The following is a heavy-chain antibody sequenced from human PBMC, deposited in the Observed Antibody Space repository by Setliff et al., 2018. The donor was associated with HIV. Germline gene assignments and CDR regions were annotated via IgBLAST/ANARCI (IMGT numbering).Heavy chain of an antibody. CDR1: GYPFTGYY. D-gene: IGHD1-7*01. Sequence: ASVKVSCKASGYPFTGYYMHWVRQAPGQGLEWMGRINPDSGDTNYAQKFQGRVTMTRDTSINTAYMDLNRLRSDDTAVYYCATGFNWNYVEGAFDIWGQGTMFTVAS. CDR3: ATGFNWNYVEGAFDI. J-gene: IGHJ3*02. CDR2: INPDSGDT. V-gene: IGHV1-2*06.